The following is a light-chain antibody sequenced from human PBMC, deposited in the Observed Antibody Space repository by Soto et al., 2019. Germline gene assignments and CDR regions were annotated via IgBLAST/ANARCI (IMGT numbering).Light chain of an antibody. CDR1: RSDVGGSNY. CDR2: EVS. CDR3: SSYTSSSTGI. V-gene: IGLV2-14*01. Sequence: QPALTKPASVSGSPGQSLPISNTGTRSDVGGSNYVSWYQQHPGKAPKLMIYEVSNRPSGVSNRFAGSKSGNTASLTISVLQAEDEADYYCSSYTSSSTGIFGTGTKVTVL. J-gene: IGLJ1*01.